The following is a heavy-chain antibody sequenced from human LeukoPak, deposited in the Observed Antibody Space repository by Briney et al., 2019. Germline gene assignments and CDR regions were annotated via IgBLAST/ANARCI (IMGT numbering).Heavy chain of an antibody. CDR2: MKWEGSST. V-gene: IGHV3-74*01. Sequence: GGSLRLSCTASGFTFRSYWVHGVRQAPGKGRVWVSRMKWEGSSTSYADSVKGRFTIYRDNAKNTLYLQMNSLRAEDTAVYYCARGNGGFGDWGQGTLVTVSS. D-gene: IGHD3-3*01. CDR1: GFTFRSYW. CDR3: ARGNGGFGD. J-gene: IGHJ4*02.